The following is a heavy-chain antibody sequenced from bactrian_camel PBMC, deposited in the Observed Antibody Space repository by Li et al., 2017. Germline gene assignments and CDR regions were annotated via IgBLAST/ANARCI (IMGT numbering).Heavy chain of an antibody. Sequence: VQLVESGGGSVQPGQSLELSCAASGDSHLTRCMGWFRQRPGKAREGVAAIDSDGLTAYGDAVNGRFTIAKDSARNTVYLQMNNLQPEDTATYYCAEGRGSRGEHCYSLNYLGQGTQVTVS. CDR1: GDSHLTRC. D-gene: IGHD6*01. CDR3: AEGRGSRGEHCYSLNY. V-gene: IGHV3S53*01. J-gene: IGHJ4*01. CDR2: IDSDGLT.